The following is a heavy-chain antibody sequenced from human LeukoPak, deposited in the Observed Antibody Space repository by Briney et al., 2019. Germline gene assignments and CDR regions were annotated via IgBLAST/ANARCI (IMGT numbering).Heavy chain of an antibody. Sequence: GESLKISCKGSGYSLTSYWIGWVRQMPGKGLEWMGIIYPGDSDTRYSPSFQGQVTISADKSISTAYLQWSSLKASDTAMYYCARLCSGGSCYFYYYGMDVWGQGTTVTVSS. J-gene: IGHJ6*02. CDR2: IYPGDSDT. D-gene: IGHD2-15*01. CDR3: ARLCSGGSCYFYYYGMDV. V-gene: IGHV5-51*01. CDR1: GYSLTSYW.